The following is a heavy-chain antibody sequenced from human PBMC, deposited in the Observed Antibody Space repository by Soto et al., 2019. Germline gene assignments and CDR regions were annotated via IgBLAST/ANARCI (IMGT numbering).Heavy chain of an antibody. CDR1: GGSIANNNYF. D-gene: IGHD2-15*01. J-gene: IGHJ4*02. V-gene: IGHV4-39*01. CDR2: DAYSGGT. Sequence: QLQLQESGPGLVRPSETLSLTCTVSGGSIANNNYFWGWVRQPPGKGLEWIGSDAYSGGTYKNPSIKSRVTGSVDTSKNQFSLKLTSVTAADTAVYCCAKVVVGATSHSDFDSWGQGTLVTVSS. CDR3: AKVVVGATSHSDFDS.